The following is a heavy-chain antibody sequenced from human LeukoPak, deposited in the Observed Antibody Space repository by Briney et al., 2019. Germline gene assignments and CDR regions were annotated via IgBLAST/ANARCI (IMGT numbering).Heavy chain of an antibody. D-gene: IGHD6-19*01. J-gene: IGHJ4*02. Sequence: GGSLRLSCAASGITFSSYAMSWVRQAPGKGLELVSAISGSGGSTYYADSVKGRFTISRDNSKNTLYLQMNSLRAEDTAVYYCAKTRAVAGTEGFDYWGQGTLVTVSS. CDR1: GITFSSYA. V-gene: IGHV3-23*01. CDR3: AKTRAVAGTEGFDY. CDR2: ISGSGGST.